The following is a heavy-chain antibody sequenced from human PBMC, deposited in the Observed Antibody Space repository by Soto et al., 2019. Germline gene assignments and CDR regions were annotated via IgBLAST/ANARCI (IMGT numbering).Heavy chain of an antibody. Sequence: SETLSLTCTVSGGSISSSDYYWAWVRQPPGKGLEWIGSIYYSGATYYNPSLKSRVTISVDTSRDQFSLELRSVTAADTAMFYCARHPSDFWFDPWGQGTLVTVSS. J-gene: IGHJ5*02. D-gene: IGHD2-21*02. CDR2: IYYSGAT. CDR3: ARHPSDFWFDP. CDR1: GGSISSSDYY. V-gene: IGHV4-39*01.